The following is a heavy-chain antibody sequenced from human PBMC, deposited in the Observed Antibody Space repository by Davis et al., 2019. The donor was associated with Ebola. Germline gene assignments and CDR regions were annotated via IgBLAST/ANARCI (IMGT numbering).Heavy chain of an antibody. CDR1: GESFSSYS. D-gene: IGHD6-13*01. Sequence: GSLRLSCAVYGESFSSYSWSWIRQPPGKGLEWIGELNDSGSTTYNPSLKSRVTMSVDTSKNQFSLKLTSVTAADTALYFCARVRLHMMGSSWYDYYYYYMDVWSKGTTVTVSS. J-gene: IGHJ6*03. V-gene: IGHV4-34*01. CDR3: ARVRLHMMGSSWYDYYYYYMDV. CDR2: LNDSGST.